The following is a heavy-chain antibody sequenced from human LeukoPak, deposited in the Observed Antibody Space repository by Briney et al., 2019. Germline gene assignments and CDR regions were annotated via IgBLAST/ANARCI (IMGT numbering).Heavy chain of an antibody. CDR2: ISSSSSYI. CDR3: ARGRSGWYYFDY. V-gene: IGHV3-21*01. CDR1: GFTFSSYS. J-gene: IGHJ4*02. Sequence: GGSLRLSCAASGFTFSSYSMNWVRQAPGKGPEWVSSISSSSSYIYYADSVKGRFTISRDNAKNSLYLQMNSLRAEDTAVYYCARGRSGWYYFDYWGQGTLVTVSS. D-gene: IGHD6-19*01.